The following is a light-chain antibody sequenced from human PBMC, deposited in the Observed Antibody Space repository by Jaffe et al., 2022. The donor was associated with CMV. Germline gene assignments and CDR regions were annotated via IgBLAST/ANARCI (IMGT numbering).Light chain of an antibody. CDR3: QQYGSSLTWT. Sequence: ELVLTQSPGTLSLSPGERATFSCRASQSVSSKYLAWYQQKPGQAPRLLIYGASSRATGIPDRFSGSGSGTDFTLTITRLEPEDFAVYYCQQYGSSLTWTFGQGTKVEIK. V-gene: IGKV3-20*01. J-gene: IGKJ1*01. CDR1: QSVSSKY. CDR2: GAS.